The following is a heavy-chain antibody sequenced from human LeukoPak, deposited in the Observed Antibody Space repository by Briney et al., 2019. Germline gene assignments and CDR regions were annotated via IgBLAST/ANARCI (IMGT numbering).Heavy chain of an antibody. CDR3: ARVRYYYHSSGYYDRYYFDY. CDR1: GGTFSSYA. D-gene: IGHD3-22*01. CDR2: IIPIFGTA. J-gene: IGHJ4*02. V-gene: IGHV1-69*05. Sequence: SVKVSCKASGGTFSSYAISWVRQAPGQGLEWMGRIIPIFGTANYAQKFQGRVTITTDESTSTAYMELSSLRSEDTAVYCCARVRYYYHSSGYYDRYYFDYWGQGTLVTVSS.